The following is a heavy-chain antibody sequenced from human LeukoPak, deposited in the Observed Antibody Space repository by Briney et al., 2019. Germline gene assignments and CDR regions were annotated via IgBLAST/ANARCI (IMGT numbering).Heavy chain of an antibody. CDR1: GFTFSTYW. V-gene: IGHV3-74*01. J-gene: IGHJ4*02. CDR2: INSDDTTT. CDR3: ARDGSRGLENYFDY. Sequence: GGSLRLSCTASGFTFSTYWMHWVRQAPGKGLVWVSRINSDDTTTNYADSVMGRFTISRDNAKSTLYLQMNSLRAEDTAVYYCARDGSRGLENYFDYWGQGTLVTASS. D-gene: IGHD1-1*01.